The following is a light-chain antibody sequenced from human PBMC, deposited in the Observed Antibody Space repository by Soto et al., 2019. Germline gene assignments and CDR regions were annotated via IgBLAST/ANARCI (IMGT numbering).Light chain of an antibody. Sequence: EIVLTPSPATLSLSPVERATLSCRASQSVSRYLAWYQQKPGQAPRLLIYDAYNRATGIPPRFSGSGSGTDFTLTISSLEPEDSAVYYCQQRHMWPITFGQGTKVDIK. V-gene: IGKV3-11*01. J-gene: IGKJ1*01. CDR2: DAY. CDR1: QSVSRY. CDR3: QQRHMWPIT.